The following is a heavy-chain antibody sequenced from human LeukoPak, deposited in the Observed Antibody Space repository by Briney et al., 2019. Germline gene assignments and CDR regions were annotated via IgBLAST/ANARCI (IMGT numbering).Heavy chain of an antibody. D-gene: IGHD3-22*01. Sequence: GASVKVSCKASGYTFTGYYMHWGRQAPGQGLEWMGWINPNSGGTNYAQKFQGRVTMTRDTSISTAYMELSRLRSDDTAVYYCAREETYYYGSKVNWFDPWGQGTLVTVSS. CDR2: INPNSGGT. J-gene: IGHJ5*02. CDR1: GYTFTGYY. V-gene: IGHV1-2*02. CDR3: AREETYYYGSKVNWFDP.